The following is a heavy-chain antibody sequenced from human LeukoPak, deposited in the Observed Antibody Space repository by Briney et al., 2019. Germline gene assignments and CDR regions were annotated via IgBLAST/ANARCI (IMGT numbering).Heavy chain of an antibody. CDR3: ARAGRIQLWLNWDEYYFDY. CDR1: GGSISSGSYY. D-gene: IGHD5-18*01. Sequence: PSQTLSLTCTVSGGSISSGSYYWSWIRQPAGKGLEWIGRIYTSGSTNYNPSLKSRVTISVDTSKNQFSLKLSSVTAADTAAYYCARAGRIQLWLNWDEYYFDYWGQGTLVTVSS. V-gene: IGHV4-61*02. CDR2: IYTSGST. J-gene: IGHJ4*02.